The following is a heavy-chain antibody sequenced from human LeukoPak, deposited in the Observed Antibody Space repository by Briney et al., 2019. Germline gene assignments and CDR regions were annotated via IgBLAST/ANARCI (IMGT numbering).Heavy chain of an antibody. CDR1: GFNFRDAA. Sequence: PGGSLRLSRAASGFNFRDAAMTWVRQAPGKGLEWVSLISSSGDNSYYADSVKGRFTISRDNSKNTLSLQMNSLRVEDTAIYYCAKDIQLSTWGLGTMVTVSS. D-gene: IGHD5-24*01. CDR3: AKDIQLST. J-gene: IGHJ3*01. CDR2: ISSSGDNS. V-gene: IGHV3-23*01.